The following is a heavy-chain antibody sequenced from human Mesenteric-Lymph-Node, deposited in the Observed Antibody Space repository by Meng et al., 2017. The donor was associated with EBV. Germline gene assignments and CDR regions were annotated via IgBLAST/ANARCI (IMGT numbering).Heavy chain of an antibody. J-gene: IGHJ4*02. CDR2: INTNTGKP. Sequence: QVQLVHSGAEVKKPGSSVKVSCKASEYTFSRYAMNWVRQAPGQGLEWMGWINTNTGKPTYAQGLTGRFVFSLDTSVSTAYLQISSLKADDTAVYYCARASSSGPFDYWGQGTLVTVSS. V-gene: IGHV7-4-1*02. CDR3: ARASSSGPFDY. CDR1: EYTFSRYA. D-gene: IGHD3-10*01.